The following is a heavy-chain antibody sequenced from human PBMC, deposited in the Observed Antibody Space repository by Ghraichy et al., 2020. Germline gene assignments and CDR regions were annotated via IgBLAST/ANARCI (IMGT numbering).Heavy chain of an antibody. CDR1: GFTFTTYA. CDR3: AKVLLFCSGGNCYRNFDY. J-gene: IGHJ4*02. CDR2: ISSGGGT. D-gene: IGHD2-15*01. V-gene: IGHV3-23*01. Sequence: GSLRLSCAASGFTFTTYAMSWVRQAPGKGLDWVSLISSGGGTYYADSVKGRFTISRDNSKNTLSLQMNSLRAEDTAVYYCAKVLLFCSGGNCYRNFDYWGRGTLVTFSS.